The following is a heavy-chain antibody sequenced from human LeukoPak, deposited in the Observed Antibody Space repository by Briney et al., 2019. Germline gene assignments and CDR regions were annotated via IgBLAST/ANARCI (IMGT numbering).Heavy chain of an antibody. CDR3: AAYYYDSSGYYYVGAFDY. D-gene: IGHD3-22*01. CDR1: GGTFSSYA. CDR2: IIPIFGTA. J-gene: IGHJ4*02. Sequence: ASVKVSCKASGGTFSSYAISWVRQAPGQGLEWMGGIIPIFGTANYAQKFQGRVTITADESTSTAYMELSSLRSEDTAVYYCAAYYYDSSGYYYVGAFDYWGQGTLVTVSS. V-gene: IGHV1-69*13.